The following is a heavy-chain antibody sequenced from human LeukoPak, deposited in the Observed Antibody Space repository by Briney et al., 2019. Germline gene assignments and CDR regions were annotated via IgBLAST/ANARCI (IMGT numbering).Heavy chain of an antibody. Sequence: GGSLRLSCSASRFTLSSYTMNWVRQAPGKGLEWVSSIDPSSTYIYYADSVKGRFTISRDNAKDSLYLQMNSLRAEDTAVYYCGSTVREGEDQWGQGTLVTVSS. D-gene: IGHD3-10*01. J-gene: IGHJ4*01. CDR1: RFTLSSYT. V-gene: IGHV3-21*04. CDR3: GSTVREGEDQ. CDR2: IDPSSTYI.